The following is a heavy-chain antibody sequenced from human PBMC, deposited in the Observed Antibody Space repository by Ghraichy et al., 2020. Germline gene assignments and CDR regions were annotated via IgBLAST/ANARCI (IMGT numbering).Heavy chain of an antibody. D-gene: IGHD6-19*01. V-gene: IGHV3-30*18. J-gene: IGHJ4*02. CDR2: ISYDGSNI. CDR1: GFTFRRSG. CDR3: AKDVRGWYVASRFPAYIDS. Sequence: GGSLRLSCAASGFTFRRSGMHWVRQAPGKGLEWVALISYDGSNIYYADSVKGRFTISRDNSQNTLYLQMNSLRPEDTAVYFCAKDVRGWYVASRFPAYIDSWGQGTLVTVSS.